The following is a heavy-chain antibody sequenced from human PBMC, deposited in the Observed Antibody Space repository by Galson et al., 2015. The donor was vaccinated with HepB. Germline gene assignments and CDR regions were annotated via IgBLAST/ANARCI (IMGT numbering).Heavy chain of an antibody. Sequence: SLRLSCAASGFTFSSYGMHWVRQAPGKGLEWVAFIRYDGSNKYYADSVKGRFTISRDNSKNTLYLQMNSLRAEDTAVYYCAKDHDYYDSSGYYYGVDYWGQGTLVTVSS. V-gene: IGHV3-30*02. CDR2: IRYDGSNK. J-gene: IGHJ4*02. CDR3: AKDHDYYDSSGYYYGVDY. CDR1: GFTFSSYG. D-gene: IGHD3-22*01.